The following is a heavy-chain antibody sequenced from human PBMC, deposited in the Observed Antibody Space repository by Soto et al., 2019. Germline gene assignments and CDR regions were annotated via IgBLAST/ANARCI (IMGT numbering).Heavy chain of an antibody. D-gene: IGHD3-22*01. CDR1: GYSFAGYW. V-gene: IGHV5-10-1*01. CDR3: ARQIYDSDTGPNFQYYFDS. Sequence: PGESLKISWKGSGYSFAGYWKTWVRQKPGKGLEWMGRIDPGDSQTYYSPSFRGHVTISVTKSITTVFLQWSSLRASDTAMYYCARQIYDSDTGPNFQYYFDSWGQGTPVTVSS. J-gene: IGHJ4*02. CDR2: IDPGDSQT.